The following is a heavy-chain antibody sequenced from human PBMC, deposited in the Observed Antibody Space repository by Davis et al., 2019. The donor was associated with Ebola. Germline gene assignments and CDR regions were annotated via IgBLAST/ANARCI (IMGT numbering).Heavy chain of an antibody. V-gene: IGHV4-34*01. D-gene: IGHD3-3*01. Sequence: PSETLSLTCTVSGGSISSYYWSWIRQPPGKGLEWIGEINHSGSTNYNPSLKSRVTISVDTSKNQFSLKLSSVTAADTAVYYCARGNRYDFWSGYYLIWGQGTLVTVSS. J-gene: IGHJ4*02. CDR3: ARGNRYDFWSGYYLI. CDR2: INHSGST. CDR1: GGSISSYY.